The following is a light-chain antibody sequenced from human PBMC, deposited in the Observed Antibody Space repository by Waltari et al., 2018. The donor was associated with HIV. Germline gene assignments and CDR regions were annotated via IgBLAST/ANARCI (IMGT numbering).Light chain of an antibody. Sequence: DIQMTQSPSSLSASVGDRVTITCQARQEINNCLNWYRQKPGKAPELLIYDASTVEIGVPPRFSGSGSGTDFIFTIGSLRPEDVGTYYCHQYENLPYTFGQGTKLEI. V-gene: IGKV1-33*01. CDR2: DAS. CDR1: QEINNC. CDR3: HQYENLPYT. J-gene: IGKJ2*01.